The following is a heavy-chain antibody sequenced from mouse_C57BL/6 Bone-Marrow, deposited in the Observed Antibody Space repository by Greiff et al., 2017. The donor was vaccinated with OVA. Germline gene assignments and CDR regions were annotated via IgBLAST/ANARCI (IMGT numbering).Heavy chain of an antibody. CDR2: IRSKSNNYAT. J-gene: IGHJ1*03. CDR1: GFSFNTYA. CDR3: VRKEGYLYLEV. Sequence: EVQVVESGGGLVQPKGSLKLSCAASGFSFNTYAMNWVRQAPGKGLEWVARIRSKSNNYATYYADSVKDRFTISRDDSESMLYLQMNNLKTEETAMYFGVRKEGYLYLEVWGTGTTVTVSS. V-gene: IGHV10-1*01.